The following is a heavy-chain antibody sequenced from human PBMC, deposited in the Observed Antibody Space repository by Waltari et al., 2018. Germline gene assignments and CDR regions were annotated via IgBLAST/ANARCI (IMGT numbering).Heavy chain of an antibody. V-gene: IGHV4-38-2*01. J-gene: IGHJ4*02. CDR2: IYHSGST. CDR1: GYSISSGYY. D-gene: IGHD5-12*01. CDR3: ARTFMRLPYFDY. Sequence: QVQLQESGPGLVKPSETLSLTCAVSGYSISSGYYWGWIRQPPGKGLEWIGSIYHSGSTYYNPSRKSRVTISVDTSKNQVSLKLSSVTAADTAVYYCARTFMRLPYFDYWGQGTLVIVSS.